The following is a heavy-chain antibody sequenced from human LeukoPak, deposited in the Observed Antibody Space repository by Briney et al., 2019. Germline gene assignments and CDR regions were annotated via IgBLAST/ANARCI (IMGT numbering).Heavy chain of an antibody. D-gene: IGHD3-22*01. V-gene: IGHV3-23*01. CDR2: ISGSGGST. Sequence: GGSLRLSCAASGFTFSSYAMSWVRQAPGKGLEWVSAISGSGGSTYYADSVKGRFTISRDNSKNTLYLQMDSLRAEDTAAYYCAKDEVLYYDSSGYYWKGLDYWGQGTLVTVSS. J-gene: IGHJ4*02. CDR1: GFTFSSYA. CDR3: AKDEVLYYDSSGYYWKGLDY.